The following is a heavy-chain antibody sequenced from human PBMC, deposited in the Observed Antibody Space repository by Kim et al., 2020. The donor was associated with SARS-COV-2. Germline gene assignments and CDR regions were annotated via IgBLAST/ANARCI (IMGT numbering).Heavy chain of an antibody. CDR2: INHSGST. J-gene: IGHJ4*02. CDR3: ARGLVTTPRIAVAGRMVAYFDY. CDR1: GGSFSGYY. Sequence: SETLSLTCAVYGGSFSGYYWSWIRQPPGKGLEWIGEINHSGSTNYNPSLKSRATISVDTSKNQFSLKLSSVTAADTAVYYCARGLVTTPRIAVAGRMVAYFDYWGQRTPVPVSS. D-gene: IGHD6-19*01. V-gene: IGHV4-34*01.